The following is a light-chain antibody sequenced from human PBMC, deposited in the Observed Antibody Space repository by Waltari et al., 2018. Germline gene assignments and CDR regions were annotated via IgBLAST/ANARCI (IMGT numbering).Light chain of an antibody. CDR3: LSRDTSSTRL. V-gene: IGLV3-19*01. J-gene: IGLJ2*01. CDR2: GQD. CDR1: SLRRYY. Sequence: SSELTQDPAVSVALGQTVSITCQGDSLRRYYASWYQQRPGQAPLLVLYGQDNRPSGIPDRFSGSTSGNTASLTITGARAEDEADYYCLSRDTSSTRLFGGGTRLTV.